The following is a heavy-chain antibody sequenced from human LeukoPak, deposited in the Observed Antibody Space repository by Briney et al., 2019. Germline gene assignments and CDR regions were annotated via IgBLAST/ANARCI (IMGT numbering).Heavy chain of an antibody. D-gene: IGHD3-22*01. CDR1: GYSFSDYD. CDR3: ARVNPISSGFYAY. J-gene: IGHJ4*02. Sequence: GGPLRLSCTASGYSFSDYDMSWLRQAPGKGPEWVSYISGTSSITHYADSVKGRFTISRDNAKNSLYLQMNSLRVEDTAVYYCARVNPISSGFYAYWGQGTLVTVSS. CDR2: ISGTSSIT. V-gene: IGHV3-11*06.